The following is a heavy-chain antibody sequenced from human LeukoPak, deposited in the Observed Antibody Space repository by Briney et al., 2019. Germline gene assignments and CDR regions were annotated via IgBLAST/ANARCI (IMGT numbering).Heavy chain of an antibody. D-gene: IGHD4-23*01. J-gene: IGHJ6*03. CDR1: GFTVSSSY. Sequence: GGSLRLSCAASGFTVSSSYMSWVRQAPGKGLEWASIIYGGGTTYYADSVKGRFTISRDNSKNTLYLQMNSLRAEDTAVYYCARDRVQSMDYGGYYYYYYYMDVWGKGTTVTISS. CDR2: IYGGGTT. CDR3: ARDRVQSMDYGGYYYYYYYMDV. V-gene: IGHV3-66*01.